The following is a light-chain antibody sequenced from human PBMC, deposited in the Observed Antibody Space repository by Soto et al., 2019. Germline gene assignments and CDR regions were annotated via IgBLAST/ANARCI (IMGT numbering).Light chain of an antibody. V-gene: IGKV4-1*01. CDR2: WAS. CDR1: QSVLYSSNNKNY. J-gene: IGKJ4*01. CDR3: QQYYGPPFT. Sequence: DIVMTQSPDSLAVSLGERATINCKSSQSVLYSSNNKNYLAWYQQKPGQPPKLLIYWASTRESGVTDRFSGSGSETDFTLTISSLQAEDVAVYYCQQYYGPPFTFGGGTKVEIK.